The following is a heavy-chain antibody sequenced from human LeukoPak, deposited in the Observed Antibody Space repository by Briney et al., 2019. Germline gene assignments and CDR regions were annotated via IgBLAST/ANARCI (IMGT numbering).Heavy chain of an antibody. Sequence: ASVKVSCKASGYTFTSYGISWVRQAPGQGLEWMGWISACNGNTNYAQKLQGRVTMTTDTSTSTAYMELRSLRSDDTAVYYCARAPYSGSRNDIVFFDYWGQGTLVTVSS. V-gene: IGHV1-18*01. CDR3: ARAPYSGSRNDIVFFDY. J-gene: IGHJ4*02. CDR1: GYTFTSYG. CDR2: ISACNGNT. D-gene: IGHD1-26*01.